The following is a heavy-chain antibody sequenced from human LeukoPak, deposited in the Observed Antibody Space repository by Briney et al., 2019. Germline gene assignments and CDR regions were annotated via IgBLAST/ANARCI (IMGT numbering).Heavy chain of an antibody. CDR3: ARESREGWLRNFDY. CDR1: GFTFSSYE. V-gene: IGHV3-48*03. J-gene: IGHJ4*02. Sequence: GSLRLSCAASGFTFSSYEMNWVRQAPGKGLEWVSYISSSGSTIYYADSVKGRFTMSRDNAKNSLYLQMNSLRAEDTAVYYCARESREGWLRNFDYWGQGTLVTVSS. D-gene: IGHD5-12*01. CDR2: ISSSGSTI.